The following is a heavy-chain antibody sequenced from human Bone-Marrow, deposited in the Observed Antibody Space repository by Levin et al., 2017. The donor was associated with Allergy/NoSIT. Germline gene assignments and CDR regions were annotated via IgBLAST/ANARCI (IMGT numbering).Heavy chain of an antibody. J-gene: IGHJ4*02. CDR2: INGDGTRT. Sequence: GASVKVSCATSGFTSTSHWMQWVRQVPGRGLVWVSRINGDGTRTDYADSVKGRFTISRDNAKNTLYLQMSSLRAEDTAVYYCAREGAPHCSTTTCYRPADYWGQGTLVTVSS. CDR1: GFTSTSHW. CDR3: AREGAPHCSTTTCYRPADY. V-gene: IGHV3-74*01. D-gene: IGHD2-2*01.